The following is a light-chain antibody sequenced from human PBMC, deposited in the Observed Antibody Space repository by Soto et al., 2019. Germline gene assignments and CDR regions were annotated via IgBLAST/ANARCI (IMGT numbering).Light chain of an antibody. V-gene: IGKV1-5*03. CDR1: QSISSW. CDR2: KAS. J-gene: IGKJ1*01. CDR3: QQYNSYSVT. Sequence: DIQMTQSPSTLSASVGDRVTITCRASQSISSWLAWYQQKPGKAPKLLIYKASSLESGVPSRFSGSGSGTEFTLTISSLQPDDFAPYYCQQYNSYSVTVGQGTKVEIK.